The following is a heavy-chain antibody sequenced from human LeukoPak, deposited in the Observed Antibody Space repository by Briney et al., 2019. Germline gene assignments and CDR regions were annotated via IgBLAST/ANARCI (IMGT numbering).Heavy chain of an antibody. D-gene: IGHD6-25*01. CDR3: ARAGSSGGPLYWYFDL. J-gene: IGHJ2*01. Sequence: GGSLRLSCAASGFTFSSYDMHWVRQATGKGLEWVSAIGTAGDTYYPGSVKGRFTISRENAKNSLYLQMNSLRAGDTAVYYCARAGSSGGPLYWYFDLWGRGTLVTVSS. CDR2: IGTAGDT. CDR1: GFTFSSYD. V-gene: IGHV3-13*01.